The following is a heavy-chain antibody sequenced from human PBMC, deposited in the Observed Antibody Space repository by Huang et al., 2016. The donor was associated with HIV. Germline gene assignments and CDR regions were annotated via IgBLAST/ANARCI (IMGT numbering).Heavy chain of an antibody. Sequence: QESGPGLVGPSETLSLTCAVSGDSINSNTFYWGWIRRPPGKGLEWIGSIYYSGTTYDNPALKRRARIAVDASKNRIFLHLRSGTAADTGVYYCARTGVAVSDDPEYFQHWGQGALVTIS. CDR3: ARTGVAVSDDPEYFQH. CDR2: IYYSGTT. V-gene: IGHV4-39*02. D-gene: IGHD3-3*01. CDR1: GDSINSNTFY. J-gene: IGHJ1*01.